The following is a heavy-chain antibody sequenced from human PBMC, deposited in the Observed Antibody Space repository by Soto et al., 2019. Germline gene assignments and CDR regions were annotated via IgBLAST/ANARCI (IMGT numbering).Heavy chain of an antibody. CDR2: IWYDGSTK. CDR1: GFTFSSNG. CDR3: LTHAGYDREHPTYYYYAMDV. D-gene: IGHD5-12*01. J-gene: IGHJ6*02. Sequence: GGSLRLSCVASGFTFSSNGMHWIRQAPGKGLEWLAVIWYDGSTKYYADSVEGRFTISRDNSKNTLYLQMNSLRAEDTAVYSCLTHAGYDREHPTYYYYAMDVWGQGIPVTVSS. V-gene: IGHV3-33*01.